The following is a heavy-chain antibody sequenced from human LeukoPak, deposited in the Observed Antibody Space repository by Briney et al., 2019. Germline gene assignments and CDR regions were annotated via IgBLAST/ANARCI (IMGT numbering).Heavy chain of an antibody. V-gene: IGHV3-53*01. CDR1: GFTVSSNY. CDR3: ARAELDGYYYYMDV. CDR2: IYSGGST. J-gene: IGHJ6*03. Sequence: QSGGSLRLSCAASGFTVSSNYMSWVRQAPGKGLEWVSVIYSGGSTYYADSVKGRFTISRDNSKNTLYLQMNSLRAEDTAVYYCARAELDGYYYYMDVWGKGTTVTVSS. D-gene: IGHD1-1*01.